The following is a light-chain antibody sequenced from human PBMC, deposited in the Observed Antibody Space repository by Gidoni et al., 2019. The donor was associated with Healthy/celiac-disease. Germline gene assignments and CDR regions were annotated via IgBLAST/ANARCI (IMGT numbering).Light chain of an antibody. J-gene: IGKJ1*01. Sequence: EIVFTQSPGTLSLSPGERATLSCRASQSVSSSYLAWYQQKPGQAPRRLIYGASSRATGIPDRFSGSGSGTDFTLTISRLEPEDFAVYYCQQYGSSPPWTFGQGTKVEIK. CDR1: QSVSSSY. CDR3: QQYGSSPPWT. CDR2: GAS. V-gene: IGKV3-20*01.